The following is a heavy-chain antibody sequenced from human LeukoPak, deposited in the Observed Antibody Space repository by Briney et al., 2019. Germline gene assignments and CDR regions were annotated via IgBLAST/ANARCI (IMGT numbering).Heavy chain of an antibody. CDR3: ARDTKSSAVPPSPYNWFDP. J-gene: IGHJ5*02. V-gene: IGHV1-69*05. CDR2: IIPIFGTA. CDR1: GGTFSSYA. Sequence: ASVKVSCKASGGTFSSYAISWVRQAPGQGLEWMGGIIPIFGTANYAQKFQGRVTITTDESTSTAYMELSSLRSEDTAVYYCARDTKSSAVPPSPYNWFDPWGQGTLVTVSS. D-gene: IGHD1-1*01.